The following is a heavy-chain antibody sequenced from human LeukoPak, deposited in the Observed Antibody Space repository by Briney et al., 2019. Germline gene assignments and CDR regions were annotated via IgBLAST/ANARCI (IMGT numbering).Heavy chain of an antibody. CDR2: VDPEDGET. Sequence: ASVKISCKVSGYTFTDYYMHWVQQAPGKGLEWMGLVDPEDGETIYAEKFQGRVTITADTSTDTAYMELSSLRSEDTAVYYCATARIMITFGGAAPRQDNGYWGQGTLVTVSS. V-gene: IGHV1-69-2*01. D-gene: IGHD3-16*01. J-gene: IGHJ4*02. CDR3: ATARIMITFGGAAPRQDNGY. CDR1: GYTFTDYY.